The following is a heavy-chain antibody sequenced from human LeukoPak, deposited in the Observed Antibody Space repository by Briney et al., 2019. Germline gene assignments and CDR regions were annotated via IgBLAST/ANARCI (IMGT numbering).Heavy chain of an antibody. CDR2: IKQDGSEK. CDR1: GFTFSSYW. J-gene: IGHJ4*02. V-gene: IGHV3-7*01. D-gene: IGHD2-2*02. CDR3: ARDATTGCCSSTSCYMGAPDY. Sequence: PGGSLRLSCAASGFTFSSYWMSGVRQAPGKGLEWVANIKQDGSEKYYVDSVKGRFTISRDNAKNSLYLQMNSLRAEDTAVYYCARDATTGCCSSTSCYMGAPDYWGQGTLVTVSS.